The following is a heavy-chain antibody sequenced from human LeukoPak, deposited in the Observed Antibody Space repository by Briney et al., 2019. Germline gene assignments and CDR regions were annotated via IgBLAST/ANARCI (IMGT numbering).Heavy chain of an antibody. V-gene: IGHV3-33*08. Sequence: GGSLRLSCAASGFIFSGYAMHWVRQAPGKGLEWVAVIWYDGSNKYYADSVKGRFTISRDNSKNTLYLQMNSLRAEDTAVYYCARDTSPSDYDFWSGYAAYYGMDVWGQGTTVTVSS. D-gene: IGHD3-3*01. CDR1: GFIFSGYA. CDR3: ARDTSPSDYDFWSGYAAYYGMDV. CDR2: IWYDGSNK. J-gene: IGHJ6*02.